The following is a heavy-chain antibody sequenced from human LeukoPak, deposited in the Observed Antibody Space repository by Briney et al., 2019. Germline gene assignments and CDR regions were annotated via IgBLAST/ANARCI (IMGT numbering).Heavy chain of an antibody. Sequence: SQTLSLTCAISGDXVSSNSAAWNWIRQSPSRCLEWPGRTYYRSKWYNDYAVSVKSRITINPDTSKNQFSLQLNSLTPEDTAVYYCARDPAAAGTYYYYGMDVWGQGTTVTVSS. CDR1: GDXVSSNSAA. CDR2: TYYRSKWYN. D-gene: IGHD6-13*01. CDR3: ARDPAAAGTYYYYGMDV. J-gene: IGHJ6*02. V-gene: IGHV6-1*01.